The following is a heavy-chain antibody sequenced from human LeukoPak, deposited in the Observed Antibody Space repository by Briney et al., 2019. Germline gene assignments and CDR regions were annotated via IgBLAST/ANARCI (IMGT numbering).Heavy chain of an antibody. CDR2: ISSSSSYI. CDR1: GFTFSSYS. J-gene: IGHJ4*02. CDR3: ARGRGYSYGTVDY. Sequence: GGSLRLXCAASGFTFSSYSMNWGRQAPGKGLEWVSSISSSSSYIYYADSVKGRFTISRDNAKNSLYLQMNSLRAEDTAVYYCARGRGYSYGTVDYWGQGTLVTVSS. V-gene: IGHV3-21*01. D-gene: IGHD5-18*01.